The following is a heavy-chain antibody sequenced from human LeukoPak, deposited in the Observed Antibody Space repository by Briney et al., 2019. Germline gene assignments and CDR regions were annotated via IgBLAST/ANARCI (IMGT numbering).Heavy chain of an antibody. CDR2: IYHSGST. CDR1: GGSISSSNW. D-gene: IGHD5-24*01. CDR3: ARARDGYNDEAFDY. V-gene: IGHV4-4*02. Sequence: PSETLSLTCAVSGGSISSSNWWSWVRQPPGKGLEWIGEIYHSGSTNYNPSLKSRVTISVDKSKNQFSLKLSSVTAADTAVYYCARARDGYNDEAFDYWGQGTLVTVSS. J-gene: IGHJ4*02.